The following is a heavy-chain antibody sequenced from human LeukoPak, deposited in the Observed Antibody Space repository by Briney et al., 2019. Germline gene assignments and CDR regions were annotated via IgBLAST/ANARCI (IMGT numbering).Heavy chain of an antibody. CDR3: AKDIRASGYYYYGMDV. J-gene: IGHJ6*02. V-gene: IGHV3-9*01. CDR1: GFTFDDYA. Sequence: PGRSLRLSCSASGFTFDDYAMHWVRRAPGKGLEWVSGISWNSGSIDYADSVKGRFTISRDNAKNSLYLQMNSLRAEDTALYYCAKDIRASGYYYYGMDVWGQGTTVTVSS. CDR2: ISWNSGSI. D-gene: IGHD3-10*01.